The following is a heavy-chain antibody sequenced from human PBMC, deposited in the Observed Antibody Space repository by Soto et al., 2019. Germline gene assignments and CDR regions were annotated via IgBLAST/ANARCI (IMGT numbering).Heavy chain of an antibody. Sequence: GAGATFSCRASGLTFITYDWRWVRRDAGQGLEWMGWMNPNNGNAGFAQKFRGRINMTRNTSISTAYLELSSLRSDDSAVYFCARRKERSGPYYLDLWGQGTQVTVSS. J-gene: IGHJ4*02. CDR3: ARRKERSGPYYLDL. V-gene: IGHV1-8*01. D-gene: IGHD6-25*01. CDR1: GLTFITYD. CDR2: MNPNNGNA.